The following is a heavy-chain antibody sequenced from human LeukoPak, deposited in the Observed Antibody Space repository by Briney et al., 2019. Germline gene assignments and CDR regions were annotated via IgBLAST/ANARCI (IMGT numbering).Heavy chain of an antibody. D-gene: IGHD3-16*01. CDR3: ASLSYDYVWGRYFDY. CDR1: GFTVSSNY. V-gene: IGHV3-53*01. J-gene: IGHJ4*02. CDR2: IYSGGST. Sequence: GGSLRLSCASSGFTVSSNYMSWVREAPGKVLEWVSVIYSGGSTYYADSVKGRFTISRDNSKNTLYLQMNSLRAEDTAVYYCASLSYDYVWGRYFDYWGQGTLVTVSS.